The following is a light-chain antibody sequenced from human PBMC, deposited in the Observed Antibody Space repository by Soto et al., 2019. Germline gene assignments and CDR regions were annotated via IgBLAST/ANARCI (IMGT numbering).Light chain of an antibody. CDR3: CSYTSTTTEVI. V-gene: IGLV2-14*01. J-gene: IGLJ2*01. CDR2: EVS. CDR1: SSDVGGYDY. Sequence: QSVLTQPASVSGSPGQSITISCTGTSSDVGGYDYVSWYQHHPDKAPKLIIYEVSSRPSEISNRFSAPKSGNTASLTISGLQAEDEADYYCCSYTSTTTEVIFGGGTQLTVL.